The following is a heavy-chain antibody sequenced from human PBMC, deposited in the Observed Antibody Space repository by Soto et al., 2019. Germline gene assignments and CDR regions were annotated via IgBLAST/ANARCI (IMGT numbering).Heavy chain of an antibody. CDR2: ISGSGGST. J-gene: IGHJ6*02. CDR1: GFTFSSYA. CDR3: AKALRGHYYYGMDV. D-gene: IGHD2-15*01. V-gene: IGHV3-23*01. Sequence: PGGSLRLSCAASGFTFSSYAMSWVRQAPGKGLEWVSAISGSGGSTYYADSVKGRFTISRDNSKNTLYLQMNSLRAEDTAVYYCAKALRGHYYYGMDVWGQGTTVTVSS.